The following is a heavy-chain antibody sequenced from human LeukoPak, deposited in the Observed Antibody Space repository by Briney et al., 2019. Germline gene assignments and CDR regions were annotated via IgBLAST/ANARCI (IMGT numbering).Heavy chain of an antibody. D-gene: IGHD3-22*01. Sequence: GGSLRLSCAASGFTFSSYWMSWVRQAPGKGLEWVANIKPDGSEKFCVDSVKGRFTISRDNAKNSLYLQMNSLRAEDTAVYYCARGDYYYDRSTYFNDAFDIWGQGTMVTVSS. CDR2: IKPDGSEK. CDR3: ARGDYYYDRSTYFNDAFDI. CDR1: GFTFSSYW. J-gene: IGHJ3*02. V-gene: IGHV3-7*01.